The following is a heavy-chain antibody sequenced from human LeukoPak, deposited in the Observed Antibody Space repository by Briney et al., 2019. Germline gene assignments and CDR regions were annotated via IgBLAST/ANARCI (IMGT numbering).Heavy chain of an antibody. Sequence: PSETLSLTCTASGGSISSSSYYWGWIRQPPGKGLEWIGSIYYSGSTYYNPSLKSRVTISVDTSKNQFSLKLSSVTAADTAVYYCARLARYYDILTGSLDYWGQGTLVTVSS. CDR3: ARLARYYDILTGSLDY. CDR1: GGSISSSSYY. V-gene: IGHV4-39*01. CDR2: IYYSGST. D-gene: IGHD3-9*01. J-gene: IGHJ4*02.